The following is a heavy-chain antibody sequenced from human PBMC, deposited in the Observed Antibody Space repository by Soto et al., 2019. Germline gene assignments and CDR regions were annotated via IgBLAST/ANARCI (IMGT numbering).Heavy chain of an antibody. J-gene: IGHJ3*02. CDR1: GSGTSDGG. D-gene: IGHD1-26*01. CDR2: ISVYNGNT. Sequence: VFVNVSWTAAGSGTSDGGISRGRLTNGKGLEWIGWISVYNGNTHYAESLQGRVTMTTDTSTTTAYMELRSLTSDDTAMYYCARVSQSSGSLSGGGDAFAIWRKRSMVIGS. CDR3: ARVSQSSGSLSGGGDAFAI. V-gene: IGHV1-18*01.